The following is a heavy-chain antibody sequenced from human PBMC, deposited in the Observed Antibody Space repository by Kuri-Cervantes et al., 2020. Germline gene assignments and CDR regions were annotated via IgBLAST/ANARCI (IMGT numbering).Heavy chain of an antibody. CDR3: ARGEYMSGGGYYT. V-gene: IGHV3-33*01. J-gene: IGHJ5*02. D-gene: IGHD3-3*01. CDR1: GFTFSSYS. CDR2: IWYDGSNK. Sequence: GESLKISCAASGFTFSSYSMHWVRQAPGKGLEWVAVIWYDGSNKYYVDSVKGRFTISRDNAKNSLYLQMNSLRAEDTAVYYCARGEYMSGGGYYTWGQGTLVTVSS.